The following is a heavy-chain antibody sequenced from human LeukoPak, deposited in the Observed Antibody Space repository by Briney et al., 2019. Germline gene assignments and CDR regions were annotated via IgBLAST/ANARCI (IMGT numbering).Heavy chain of an antibody. CDR2: IIPIFGTA. Sequence: ASVKVSCKASGGTFSSYAISWVRQAPGQGLEWMGGIIPIFGTANYAQKFQGRVTITADESTSTAYMELSSLRSEDTAVYYCASRNRDGYNGVDYWGQGTLVTVSS. D-gene: IGHD5-24*01. CDR1: GGTFSSYA. V-gene: IGHV1-69*13. J-gene: IGHJ4*02. CDR3: ASRNRDGYNGVDY.